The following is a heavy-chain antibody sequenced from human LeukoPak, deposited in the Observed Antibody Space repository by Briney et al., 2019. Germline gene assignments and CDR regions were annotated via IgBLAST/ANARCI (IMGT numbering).Heavy chain of an antibody. V-gene: IGHV1-69*05. CDR2: IIPIFGTA. J-gene: IGHJ3*02. D-gene: IGHD3-22*01. Sequence: SVKVSXKASGGTFSSYAISWVRQAPGQGLEWIGGIIPIFGTANYAQKFQGRVTITTDESTSTAYMELSSLRSEDTAVYYCAVRGDSSGVIDIWGQGTMVTVSS. CDR1: GGTFSSYA. CDR3: AVRGDSSGVIDI.